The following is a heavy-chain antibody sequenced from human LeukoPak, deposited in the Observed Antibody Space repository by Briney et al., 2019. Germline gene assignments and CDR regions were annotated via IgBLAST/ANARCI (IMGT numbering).Heavy chain of an antibody. CDR3: AREGVNYHDSSGYYAVS. J-gene: IGHJ5*02. V-gene: IGHV3-30*02. Sequence: GGSLRLSCAASGFTFSSYGMHWVRQAPGKGLEWVAFIRYDGSNKYYADSVKGRFTISRDSSQNTVYLQMNSLRAEDTAVYYCAREGVNYHDSSGYYAVSWGQGTLVTVSS. CDR1: GFTFSSYG. D-gene: IGHD3-22*01. CDR2: IRYDGSNK.